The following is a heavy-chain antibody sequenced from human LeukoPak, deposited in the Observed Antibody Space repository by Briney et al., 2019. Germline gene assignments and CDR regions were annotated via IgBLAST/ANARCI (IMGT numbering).Heavy chain of an antibody. D-gene: IGHD6-19*01. J-gene: IGHJ3*01. Sequence: PGGSLRLSCAASGFIFSDYYMSWIRQTPGKGLEWLSYISGGGNTIYYTDSVRGRFTISRDNANNSLYLQMNGLRAEDTAIYYCANSRQRLVDDALDVWGQGTKVTVSS. CDR2: ISGGGNTI. CDR1: GFIFSDYY. V-gene: IGHV3-11*01. CDR3: ANSRQRLVDDALDV.